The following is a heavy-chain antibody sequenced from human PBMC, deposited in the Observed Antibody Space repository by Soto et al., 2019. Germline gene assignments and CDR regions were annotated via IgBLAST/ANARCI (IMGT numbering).Heavy chain of an antibody. CDR1: GFTFSSYV. J-gene: IGHJ5*02. V-gene: IGHV3-23*01. D-gene: IGHD6-13*01. CDR2: ISASGGST. CDR3: ARDGQPQLLLNWFDP. Sequence: EVLLLESGGGLVQPGGSLRLSCAASGFTFSSYVMSWVRQAPGKGLEWVSGISASGGSTYYADSVKGRFTISRDNSRNTLYLQMNSLGAEDTALYYCARDGQPQLLLNWFDPWGQGTLVTVSS.